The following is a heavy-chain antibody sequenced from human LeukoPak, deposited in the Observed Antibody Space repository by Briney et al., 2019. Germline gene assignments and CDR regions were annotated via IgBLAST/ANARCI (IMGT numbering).Heavy chain of an antibody. D-gene: IGHD6-19*01. CDR1: GDSISSYF. CDR2: IYYSGNT. J-gene: IGHJ4*02. CDR3: ARALSRDGPVAPGY. Sequence: SETLSLTCTVSGDSISSYFWNWIRQPPGKGLEWIGYIYYSGNTNYNPSLKSRVTISVDTSKNQFSLKLTSVTAADTAVYSCARALSRDGPVAPGYWGQGTLVTVSS. V-gene: IGHV4-59*01.